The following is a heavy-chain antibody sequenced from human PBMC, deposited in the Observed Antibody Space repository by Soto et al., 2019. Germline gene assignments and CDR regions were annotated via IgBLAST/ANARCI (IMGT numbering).Heavy chain of an antibody. Sequence: ASVKVSCKASGYTFTSYAMHWVRQAPGQRLEWMGWINAGNGNTNYAQKLQGRVTMTTDTSTSTAYMELRSLRSDDTAVYYCARNRVWGLPHAWGQGTLVTVSS. CDR3: ARNRVWGLPHA. V-gene: IGHV1-3*01. CDR2: INAGNGNT. CDR1: GYTFTSYA. J-gene: IGHJ5*02. D-gene: IGHD7-27*01.